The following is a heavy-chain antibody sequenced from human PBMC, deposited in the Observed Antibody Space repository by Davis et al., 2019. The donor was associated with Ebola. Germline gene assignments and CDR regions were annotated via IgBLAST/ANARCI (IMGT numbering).Heavy chain of an antibody. CDR1: GFTVSSNY. V-gene: IGHV3-53*01. Sequence: PGGSLRLSCAASGFTVSSNYMSWVRQAPGKGLEWVSVIYSGGSTYYADSVKGRFTISRDNSKNTLYLQMNSLRAEDTAVYYCARERGDSYSYGYSEALWYGYMDVWGKGTTVTVSS. D-gene: IGHD5-18*01. CDR2: IYSGGST. J-gene: IGHJ6*03. CDR3: ARERGDSYSYGYSEALWYGYMDV.